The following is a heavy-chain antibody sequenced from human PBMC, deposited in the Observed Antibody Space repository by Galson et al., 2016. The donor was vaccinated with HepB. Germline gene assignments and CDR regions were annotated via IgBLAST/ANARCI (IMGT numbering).Heavy chain of an antibody. V-gene: IGHV3-11*04. Sequence: SLRLSCAASGFTFSDYYMSWIRQAPGKGLEWLSYIGSSGSTKYYADSVKGRFTISRDNAKSAVFLQMNRLRDEDTAVYYCARSGYTNLDYWGQGTLVTVSS. CDR3: ARSGYTNLDY. J-gene: IGHJ4*02. D-gene: IGHD3-9*01. CDR1: GFTFSDYY. CDR2: IGSSGSTK.